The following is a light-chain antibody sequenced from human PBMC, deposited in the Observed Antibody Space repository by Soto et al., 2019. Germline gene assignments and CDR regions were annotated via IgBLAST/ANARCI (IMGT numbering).Light chain of an antibody. J-gene: IGLJ3*02. CDR3: SSYTSSRTWV. CDR1: SSDVGGYNY. Sequence: QSALTQPASVSGSPGQSITISCTGTSSDVGGYNYVSWYQQHPGKAPKLMIYEVNNRPSGVSTRFSGSKSGNTASLTISGLQAEDEADYYCSSYTSSRTWVFGGGTKLTVL. V-gene: IGLV2-14*01. CDR2: EVN.